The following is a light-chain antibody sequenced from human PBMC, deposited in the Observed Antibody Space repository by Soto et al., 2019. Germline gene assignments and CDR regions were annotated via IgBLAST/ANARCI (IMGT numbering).Light chain of an antibody. Sequence: QSALTQPASVXXXXXXXXXXXCTGTSSDIGGYNYVSWYQHHPGKAPQLIIFDVINRPSGVSNRFSGSKSGNTASLTIFGLQAEDEADYYCFSYTSTTIYVFGSGTKLTVL. CDR2: DVI. J-gene: IGLJ1*01. CDR1: SSDIGGYNY. CDR3: FSYTSTTIYV. V-gene: IGLV2-14*03.